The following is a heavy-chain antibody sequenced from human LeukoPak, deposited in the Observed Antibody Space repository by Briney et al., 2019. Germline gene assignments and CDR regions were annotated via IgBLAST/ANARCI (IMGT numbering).Heavy chain of an antibody. J-gene: IGHJ4*02. D-gene: IGHD2-15*01. V-gene: IGHV4-39*07. CDR2: IYYSEGT. CDR3: ARDRYCSGRSCYGPPDY. CDR1: GGSISSSSYY. Sequence: SETLSLTCTVSGGSISSSSYYWGWIRQPPGKGLEWIGSIYYSEGTYYNPSLKSRVTISIDTSKNQFSLKLNSVTAADTAVYYCARDRYCSGRSCYGPPDYWGQGALVTVSS.